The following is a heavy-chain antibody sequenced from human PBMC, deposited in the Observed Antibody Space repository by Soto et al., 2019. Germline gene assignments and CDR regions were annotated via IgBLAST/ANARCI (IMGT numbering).Heavy chain of an antibody. Sequence: SGPTMENATQTLTLTCTFSGVSLSTSGMGVAWIRQPPGKALEWLALIYWDDDKRYRPSLETRLTITKDTSKNQVVLTMTNMDSVDTATYYCAYLSCSGGSCYWFSYSGMDVWGQGTTVTVSS. CDR2: IYWDDDK. D-gene: IGHD2-15*01. CDR3: AYLSCSGGSCYWFSYSGMDV. CDR1: GVSLSTSGMG. V-gene: IGHV2-5*02. J-gene: IGHJ6*02.